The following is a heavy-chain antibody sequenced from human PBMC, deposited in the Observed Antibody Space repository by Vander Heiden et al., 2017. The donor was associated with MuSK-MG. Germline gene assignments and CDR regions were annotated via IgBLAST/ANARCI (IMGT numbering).Heavy chain of an antibody. CDR3: ARGFYDAAQKLYHGMDV. V-gene: IGHV1-3*01. CDR1: GYTFTDYA. J-gene: IGHJ6*02. D-gene: IGHD3-22*01. CDR2: INAGNGNT. Sequence: QVQLVQSGAEVPRPGASVKVSCKASGYTFTDYAIHWVRRAPGQRLEWMGWINAGNGNTKFSRDLQDRVTFSRDTSASTVYMELSGLRSEDAAVYYCARGFYDAAQKLYHGMDVWGQGTTVTVSS.